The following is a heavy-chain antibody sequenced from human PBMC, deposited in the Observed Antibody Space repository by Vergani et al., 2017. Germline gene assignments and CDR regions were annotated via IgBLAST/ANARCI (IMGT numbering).Heavy chain of an antibody. CDR1: GGSISSGGYY. D-gene: IGHD5-24*01. CDR3: ARGRYNGGAGEDYYYYGMDV. CDR2: IYYSGST. V-gene: IGHV4-31*03. Sequence: QVQLQESGPGLVKPSQTLSLTCTVSGGSISSGGYYWSWIRQHPGKGLEWIGYIYYSGSTYYNPSLKSRVTISVDTSKNQFSLKLSSVTAADTAVYYCARGRYNGGAGEDYYYYGMDVWGQGTTVTVSS. J-gene: IGHJ6*02.